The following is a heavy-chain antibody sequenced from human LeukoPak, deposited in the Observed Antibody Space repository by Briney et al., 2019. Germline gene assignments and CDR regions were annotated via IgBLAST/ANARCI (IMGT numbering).Heavy chain of an antibody. Sequence: SETLSLTCTVSGGSISSSSYYWSWIRQPPGKGLEWIGDINRSGRAVYNTSLKSRVIISVDTSKNQFSLKLSSVTAADTAVYYCARHYPLDYVWGSYTLGNWFDPWGQGTLVTVSS. CDR1: GGSISSSSYY. CDR2: INRSGRA. D-gene: IGHD3-16*01. CDR3: ARHYPLDYVWGSYTLGNWFDP. V-gene: IGHV4-39*01. J-gene: IGHJ5*02.